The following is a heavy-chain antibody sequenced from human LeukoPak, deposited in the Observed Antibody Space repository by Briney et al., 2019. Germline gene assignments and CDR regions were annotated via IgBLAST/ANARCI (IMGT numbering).Heavy chain of an antibody. J-gene: IGHJ6*02. CDR1: GFTFSSYA. Sequence: GGSLRLSCAASGFTFSSYAMHWVRQAPGKGLEYVSAISSNGGSTYYANSVRGRLTISRDNSKNTLYLQMGSLRAEDMAVYYCARVGYTSYYYYGMDVWGQGTTVTVSS. CDR3: ARVGYTSYYYYGMDV. V-gene: IGHV3-64*01. D-gene: IGHD6-13*01. CDR2: ISSNGGST.